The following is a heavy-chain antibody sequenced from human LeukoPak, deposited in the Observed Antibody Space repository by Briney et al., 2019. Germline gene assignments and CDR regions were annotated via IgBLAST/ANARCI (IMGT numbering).Heavy chain of an antibody. D-gene: IGHD3-3*01. CDR1: GFTFSSYS. J-gene: IGHJ3*02. Sequence: AGGSLRLSCAASGFTFSSYSMNWARQAPGKGLEWVSSISSSSSYIYYADSVKGRFTISRDNAKNSLYLQMNSLRAEDTAVYYCARAIFGVVHDAFDIWGQGTMVTVSS. CDR2: ISSSSSYI. CDR3: ARAIFGVVHDAFDI. V-gene: IGHV3-21*01.